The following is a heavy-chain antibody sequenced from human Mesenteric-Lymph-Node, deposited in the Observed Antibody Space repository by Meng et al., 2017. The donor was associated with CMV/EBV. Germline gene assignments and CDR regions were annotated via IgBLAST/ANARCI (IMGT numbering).Heavy chain of an antibody. CDR1: GFAFGAYT. V-gene: IGHV3-21*01. J-gene: IGHJ4*02. Sequence: GESLKISCAASGFAFGAYTMNWVRQAPGKGLEWISSISSSSSSIYYADSVRGRFTISRDNVKKSLYLQMNSLTAEDTAMYFCASLPVYSGSMIVDYWGQGTLVTVSS. D-gene: IGHD6-19*01. CDR2: ISSSSSSI. CDR3: ASLPVYSGSMIVDY.